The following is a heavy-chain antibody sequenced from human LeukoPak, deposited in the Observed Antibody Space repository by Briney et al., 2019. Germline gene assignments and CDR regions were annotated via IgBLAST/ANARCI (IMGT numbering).Heavy chain of an antibody. V-gene: IGHV4-38-2*02. CDR2: IYHSGST. Sequence: PSETLSLTCTVSGYSISSGYYWGWIRQPPGKGLEWIGSIYHSGSTYYNPSLKSRVTISVDTSKNQFSLKLSSVTAADTAVYYCARAATYNWNDDDAFDIWGQGTMVTVSS. CDR1: GYSISSGYY. CDR3: ARAATYNWNDDDAFDI. J-gene: IGHJ3*02. D-gene: IGHD1-1*01.